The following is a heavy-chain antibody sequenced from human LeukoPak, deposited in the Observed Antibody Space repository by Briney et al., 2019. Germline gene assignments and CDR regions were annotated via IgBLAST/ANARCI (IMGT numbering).Heavy chain of an antibody. CDR1: GYTLTELS. J-gene: IGHJ4*02. V-gene: IGHV1-18*01. CDR3: ARDRKGHYFDY. CDR2: ISAYNGNT. Sequence: ASVKVSCKVSGYTLTELSMHWVRQAPGQGLEWMGWISAYNGNTNYAQKLQGRVTMTTDTSTSTAYMELRSLRSDDTAVYYCARDRKGHYFDYWGQGTLVTVSS.